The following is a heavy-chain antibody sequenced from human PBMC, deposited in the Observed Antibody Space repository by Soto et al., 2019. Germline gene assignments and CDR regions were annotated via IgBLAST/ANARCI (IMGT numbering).Heavy chain of an antibody. CDR1: GFTVSSNY. J-gene: IGHJ3*02. V-gene: IGHV3-53*01. CDR3: ARGPGSGWYFGVFDI. D-gene: IGHD6-19*01. Sequence: GGSLRLSCAASGFTVSSNYMSWVRQAPGKGLEWVSVIYSGGSTYYADSVKGRFTISRDNSKNTLYLQMNSLRAEDTAVYYCARGPGSGWYFGVFDIWGQGTMVTVSS. CDR2: IYSGGST.